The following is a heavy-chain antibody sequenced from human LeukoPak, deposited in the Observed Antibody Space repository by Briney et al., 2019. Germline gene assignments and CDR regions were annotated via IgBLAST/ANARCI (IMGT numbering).Heavy chain of an antibody. Sequence: PGGSLRLSCAASGFTFSSYWVHWVRQAPGKGLVWVSRIKSDGSSANYAESVKGRFTISRDNAKKTMHLQMNSLGAEDTAVYYCATSPPDSSWVYWGQGTLVTVSS. CDR2: IKSDGSSA. CDR3: ATSPPDSSWVY. J-gene: IGHJ4*02. D-gene: IGHD6-13*01. V-gene: IGHV3-74*01. CDR1: GFTFSSYW.